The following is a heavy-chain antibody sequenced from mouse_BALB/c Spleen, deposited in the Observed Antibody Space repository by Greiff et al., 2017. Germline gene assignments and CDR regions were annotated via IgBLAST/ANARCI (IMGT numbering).Heavy chain of an antibody. CDR1: GYAFTNYL. CDR2: INPGSGGT. Sequence: QVQLKQSGAELVRPGTSVKVSCKASGYAFTNYLIEWVKQRPGQGLEWIGVINPGSGGTNYNEKFKGKATLTADKSSSTAYMQLSSLTSDDSAVYFCARRWLLGYYAMDYWGQGTSVTVSS. J-gene: IGHJ4*01. V-gene: IGHV1-54*01. D-gene: IGHD2-3*01. CDR3: ARRWLLGYYAMDY.